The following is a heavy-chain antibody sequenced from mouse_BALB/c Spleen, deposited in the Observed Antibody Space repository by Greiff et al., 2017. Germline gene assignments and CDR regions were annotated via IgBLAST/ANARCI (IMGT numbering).Heavy chain of an antibody. CDR3: ARTNWDVRYYFDY. Sequence: VQLQQSGPELVKPGASVKMSCKASGYTFTSYYIHWVKQRPGQGLEWIGWIYPGDGSTKYNEKFKGKTTLTADKSSSTAYMLLSSLTSEDSAIYFCARTNWDVRYYFDYWGQGTTLTVSS. CDR2: IYPGDGST. V-gene: IGHV1S56*01. CDR1: GYTFTSYY. J-gene: IGHJ2*01. D-gene: IGHD4-1*01.